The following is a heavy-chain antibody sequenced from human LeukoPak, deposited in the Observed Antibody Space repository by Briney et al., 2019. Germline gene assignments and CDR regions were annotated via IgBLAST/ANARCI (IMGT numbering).Heavy chain of an antibody. CDR2: IYYSGST. V-gene: IGHV4-59*08. CDR1: GGSIGSYY. D-gene: IGHD2-15*01. J-gene: IGHJ4*02. CDR3: ARKGFFDY. Sequence: SETPSLTCTVSGGSIGSYYWSWIRQPPGKGLEWIGYIYYSGSTNYNPSLKSRVTISVDTSKNQFSLKLSSVTAADTAVYYCARKGFFDYWGQGTLVTVSS.